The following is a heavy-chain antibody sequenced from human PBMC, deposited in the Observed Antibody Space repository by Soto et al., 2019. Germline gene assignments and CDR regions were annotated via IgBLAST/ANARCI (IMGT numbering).Heavy chain of an antibody. CDR3: ARNAGTGDAFDI. CDR2: IYYSGST. J-gene: IGHJ3*02. CDR1: GGSVSSGSYY. V-gene: IGHV4-61*01. Sequence: SETLSLTCTVSGGSVSSGSYYWSWIRQPPGKGLEWIGYIYYSGSTNYNPSLKSRVTISVDTSKNQFSLKLSSVTAADTAVYYCARNAGTGDAFDIWGQGTMVTVSS. D-gene: IGHD6-13*01.